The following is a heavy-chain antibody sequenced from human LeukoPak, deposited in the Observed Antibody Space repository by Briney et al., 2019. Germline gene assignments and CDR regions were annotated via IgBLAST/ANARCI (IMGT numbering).Heavy chain of an antibody. CDR2: IYYSGST. J-gene: IGHJ4*02. V-gene: IGHV4-59*01. Sequence: PSETLSLTSTVSGGPISSYYWSWIRQPPGKGLEWIGYIYYSGSTNYNPSLKSRVTISVDTSKNQFSLKLSSVTAADTAVYYCARGAVTPAPFDYWGQGTLVTVSS. D-gene: IGHD4-11*01. CDR3: ARGAVTPAPFDY. CDR1: GGPISSYY.